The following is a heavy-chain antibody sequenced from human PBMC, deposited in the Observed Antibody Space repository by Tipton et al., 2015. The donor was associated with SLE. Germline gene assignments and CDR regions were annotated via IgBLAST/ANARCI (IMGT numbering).Heavy chain of an antibody. CDR1: GGSFSGYS. V-gene: IGHV4-34*01. J-gene: IGHJ3*02. CDR3: ARGEMDVFDI. Sequence: GLVKPSETLSLTCAVYGGSFSGYSWSWIRQPPGKGLEWIGYIFHSGNAYYNPSLKSRVTISVDMSRNQFSLRLDSVTAADTALYYCARGEMDVFDIWGQGTVVSVSS. CDR2: IFHSGNA.